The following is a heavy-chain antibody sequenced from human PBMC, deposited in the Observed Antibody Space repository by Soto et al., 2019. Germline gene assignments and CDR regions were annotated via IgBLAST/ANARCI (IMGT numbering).Heavy chain of an antibody. CDR1: GDSISRGSYS. CDR2: IYQSGST. Sequence: QVQLQESGSGLVKPSQTLSLTCGVSGDSISRGSYSWNWIRQPPGKGLEWIGYIYQSGSTYYNPSLKRRATISMDKSTTQFALNLISVTAADTAVYFCGRGGDSNKGAVESWGQGSLVTVSS. D-gene: IGHD2-21*02. CDR3: GRGGDSNKGAVES. J-gene: IGHJ4*02. V-gene: IGHV4-30-2*01.